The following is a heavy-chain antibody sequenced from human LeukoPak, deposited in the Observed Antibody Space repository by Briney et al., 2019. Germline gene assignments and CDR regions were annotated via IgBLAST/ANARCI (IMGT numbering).Heavy chain of an antibody. Sequence: GASVKVSCKASGYTFTSYGISWVRQAPGQGLEWMGWISAYNGNTNYAQELQGRVTMTTDTSTSTAYMELRSLRSEDTAVYYCARVPVVRGVIGSYYYYMDVWGKGTTVTISS. J-gene: IGHJ6*03. CDR3: ARVPVVRGVIGSYYYYMDV. D-gene: IGHD3-10*01. CDR2: ISAYNGNT. V-gene: IGHV1-18*01. CDR1: GYTFTSYG.